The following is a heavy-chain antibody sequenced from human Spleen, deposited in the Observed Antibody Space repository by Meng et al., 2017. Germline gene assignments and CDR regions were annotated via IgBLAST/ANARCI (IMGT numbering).Heavy chain of an antibody. CDR1: GYTFTGYY. J-gene: IGHJ5*02. CDR3: ARFPTGHTSRPHWFDP. V-gene: IGHV1-2*06. Sequence: ASVKVSCKASGYTFTGYYMHWVRQAPGQGLEWMGRINPNSGGTNYAQKFQGRVTMTRDTSISTAYMDLSRLRSDDTAVYYCARFPTGHTSRPHWFDPWGQGTLVTVSS. CDR2: INPNSGGT. D-gene: IGHD1-14*01.